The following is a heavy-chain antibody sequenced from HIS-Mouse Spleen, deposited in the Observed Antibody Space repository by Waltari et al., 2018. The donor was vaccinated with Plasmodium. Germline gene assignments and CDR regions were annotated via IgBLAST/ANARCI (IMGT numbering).Heavy chain of an antibody. V-gene: IGHV3-7*01. D-gene: IGHD6-13*01. CDR1: GFPLSSYW. CDR3: ASSWYWYFDL. J-gene: IGHJ2*01. CDR2: IKQDGSEK. Sequence: EVQLVVSGGGLVQPGGSRRLSCAASGFPLSSYWMSWVRQAPGRGLEWVANIKQDGSEKYYVDSVKGRFTISRDNAKNSLYLQMNSLRAEDTAVYYCASSWYWYFDLWGRGTLVTVSS.